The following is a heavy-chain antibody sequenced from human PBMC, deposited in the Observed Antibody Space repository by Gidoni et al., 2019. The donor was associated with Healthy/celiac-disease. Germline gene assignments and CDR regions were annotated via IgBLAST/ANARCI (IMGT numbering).Heavy chain of an antibody. V-gene: IGHV4-34*01. CDR1: GGSFSGYY. J-gene: IGHJ5*02. CDR3: ASKRVWSWFDP. D-gene: IGHD2-21*01. Sequence: QVQLQQWGAGLLKPSETLSLTCAVYGGSFSGYYWSWIRQPPGKGLEWIGEINHSGSTNYNPSLKSRVTISVDTSKNQFSLKLSSVTAADTAVYYCASKRVWSWFDPWGQGTLVTVSS. CDR2: INHSGST.